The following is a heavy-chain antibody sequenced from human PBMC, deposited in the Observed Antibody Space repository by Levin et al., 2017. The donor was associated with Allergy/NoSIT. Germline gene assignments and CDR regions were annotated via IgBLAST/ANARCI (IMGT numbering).Heavy chain of an antibody. Sequence: ASVKVSCKASGYTFTGYYMHWVRQAPGQGLEWMGRINPNSGGTNYAQKFQGRVTMTRDTSISTAYMELSRLRSDDTAVYYCARVATSMQYYYYYYMDGWGKGTTVTVSS. J-gene: IGHJ6*03. CDR1: GYTFTGYY. CDR3: ARVATSMQYYYYYYMDG. D-gene: IGHD5-12*01. CDR2: INPNSGGT. V-gene: IGHV1-2*06.